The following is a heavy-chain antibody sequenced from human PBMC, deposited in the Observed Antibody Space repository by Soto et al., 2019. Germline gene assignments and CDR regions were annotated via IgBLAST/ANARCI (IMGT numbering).Heavy chain of an antibody. CDR1: GVSINSGGYN. V-gene: IGHV4-31*03. J-gene: IGHJ3*02. CDR2: IYYTGHT. Sequence: QVQLQESGPGLVKPSQTLSLTCSVSGVSINSGGYNWRWIRHHPGKGLGWIGYIYYTGHTIYNASLKSRVAMSLDTYKNQCSLKLSSVTAADTAVYYWARGSQLERDALDIWGQGTMVTVSS. CDR3: ARGSQLERDALDI. D-gene: IGHD1-1*01.